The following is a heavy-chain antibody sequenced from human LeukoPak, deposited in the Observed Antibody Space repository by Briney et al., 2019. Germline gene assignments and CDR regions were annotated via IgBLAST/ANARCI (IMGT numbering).Heavy chain of an antibody. V-gene: IGHV1-2*02. J-gene: IGHJ4*02. CDR3: AREGTGYSSPHDY. CDR1: GYTFTGYY. D-gene: IGHD6-19*01. CDR2: INPNSGGT. Sequence: ASVTVSCKASGYTFTGYYMHWVRQAPGQGLEWMGWINPNSGGTNYAQKFQGRVTMTRDTSISTAYMELSRLRSDDTAVYYCAREGTGYSSPHDYWGQGTLVTVSS.